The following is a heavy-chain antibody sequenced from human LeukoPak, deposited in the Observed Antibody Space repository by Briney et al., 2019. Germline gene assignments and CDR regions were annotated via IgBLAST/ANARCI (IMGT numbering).Heavy chain of an antibody. CDR2: ISSSGSTI. D-gene: IGHD3-22*01. CDR3: ARGDYYDSSGYYSGLCDY. CDR1: GFTFSSYE. J-gene: IGHJ4*02. Sequence: GGSLRLSYAASGFTFSSYEMNWVRQAPGKGLEWVSYISSSGSTIYYADSVKGRFTISRDNAKNSLYLQMNSLRAEDTAVYYCARGDYYDSSGYYSGLCDYWGQGTLVTVSS. V-gene: IGHV3-48*03.